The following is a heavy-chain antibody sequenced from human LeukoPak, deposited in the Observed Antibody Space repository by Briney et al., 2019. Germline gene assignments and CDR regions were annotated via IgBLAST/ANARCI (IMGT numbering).Heavy chain of an antibody. CDR3: AKAKTAVVDDAFNI. CDR1: GFTFSSCA. CDR2: VSGSGGST. J-gene: IGHJ3*02. Sequence: GGSLGLSCAASGFTFSSCAMTWVRQAPGKGLEWVSTVSGSGGSTFYADSVKGRFTISRDNSKNTLYLHLSSLRAEDTAIYYCAKAKTAVVDDAFNIWGQGTMVTVSS. D-gene: IGHD6-13*01. V-gene: IGHV3-23*01.